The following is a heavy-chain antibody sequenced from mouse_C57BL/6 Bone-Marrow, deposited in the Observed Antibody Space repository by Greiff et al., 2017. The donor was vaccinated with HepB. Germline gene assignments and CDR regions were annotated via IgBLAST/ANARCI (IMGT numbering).Heavy chain of an antibody. D-gene: IGHD1-1*01. CDR3: ADYYYSFAY. CDR1: GFTFSSYG. J-gene: IGHJ3*01. Sequence: EVTLVESGGDLVKPGGSLKLSCAASGFTFSSYGMSWVRQTPDKRLEWVATISSGGSYTYYPDSVKGRFTISRDNAKNTMYLQMSSLKSEDTAMYYCADYYYSFAYWGQGTLVTVSA. CDR2: ISSGGSYT. V-gene: IGHV5-6*02.